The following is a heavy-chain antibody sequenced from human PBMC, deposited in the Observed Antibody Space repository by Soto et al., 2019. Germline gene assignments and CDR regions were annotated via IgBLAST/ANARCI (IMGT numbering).Heavy chain of an antibody. CDR3: ARLLLYSYSLLYFEH. CDR2: IYPADSDT. V-gene: IGHV5-51*01. D-gene: IGHD5-18*01. CDR1: GYSFTSYW. J-gene: IGHJ4*01. Sequence: PGESLKISCKGSGYSFTSYWIGWVRQMPGKGLEWMGIIYPADSDTRYSPSFQGQVTISVDKSINTAYLQWSSLKASDTAVYYCARLLLYSYSLLYFEHWGHGPLVNVSS.